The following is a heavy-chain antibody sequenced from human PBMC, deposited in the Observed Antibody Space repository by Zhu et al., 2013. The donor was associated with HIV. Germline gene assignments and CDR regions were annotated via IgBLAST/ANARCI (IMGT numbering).Heavy chain of an antibody. V-gene: IGHV1-69*06. CDR1: GGTFSSYA. CDR3: ASLPGLSITMVRGVTASDYYYYGMDV. J-gene: IGHJ6*02. Sequence: QVQLVQSGAEVKKPGSSVKVSCKASGGTFSSYAISWVRQAPGQGLEWMGGIIPIFGTANYAQKFQGRVTMTRDTSISTAYMELSRLRSDDTAVYYCASLPGLSITMVRGVTASDYYYYGMDVWGQGTTVTVSS. D-gene: IGHD3-10*01. CDR2: IIPIFGTA.